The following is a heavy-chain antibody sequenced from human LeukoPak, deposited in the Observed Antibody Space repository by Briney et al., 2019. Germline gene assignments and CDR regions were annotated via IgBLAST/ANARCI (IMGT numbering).Heavy chain of an antibody. CDR1: GGTFSSYA. J-gene: IGHJ6*02. V-gene: IGHV1-69*13. CDR2: IIPIFGTA. D-gene: IGHD1-20*01. Sequence: SVTVSCAASGGTFSSYAISWVRQAPGQGLEWMGGIIPIFGTANYAQKFQGRVTITADESTSTAYMELSSLRSEDTAVYYCARDHGNWKGPYYYYYGMDVWGQGTTVTVSS. CDR3: ARDHGNWKGPYYYYYGMDV.